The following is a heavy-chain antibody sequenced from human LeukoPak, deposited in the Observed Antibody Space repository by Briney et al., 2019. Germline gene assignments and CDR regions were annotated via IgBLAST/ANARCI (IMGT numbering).Heavy chain of an antibody. Sequence: PGGSLRLSCAASGFTFSSYAMSWVRQAPGKGLEWVSVIYTGGTTHYADTVKGRFTISRDNSKNTVYLEMNSLRAEDAAVYFCARSPAFYDGAVVKYYFDYWGQGTLVTVSS. CDR3: ARSPAFYDGAVVKYYFDY. CDR2: IYTGGTT. D-gene: IGHD6-19*01. J-gene: IGHJ4*02. CDR1: GFTFSSYA. V-gene: IGHV3-23*03.